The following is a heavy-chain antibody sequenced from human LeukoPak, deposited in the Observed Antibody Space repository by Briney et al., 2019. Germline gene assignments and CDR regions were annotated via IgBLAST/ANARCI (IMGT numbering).Heavy chain of an antibody. Sequence: SETLSLTCSVSGGSISSYYWSWIRRPPGKGLEGIGCIYYSGSTNYNPSLKSRVTISVDTSKNQFSLKLSSVTAADTAVYYWARERSKVRGLSWFDPWRQGTLVTASS. D-gene: IGHD3-10*01. CDR2: IYYSGST. CDR3: ARERSKVRGLSWFDP. V-gene: IGHV4-59*01. J-gene: IGHJ5*02. CDR1: GGSISSYY.